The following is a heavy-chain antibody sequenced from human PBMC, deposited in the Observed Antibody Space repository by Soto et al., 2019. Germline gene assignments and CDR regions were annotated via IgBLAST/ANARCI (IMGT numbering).Heavy chain of an antibody. CDR1: GGSLNSYT. CDR3: ARDLRDGGSSLWGGGSDL. V-gene: IGHV1-69*04. Sequence: QVHLVQSGAEVKKPGSSVKVSCKASGGSLNSYTISWVRQAPGQGLEWLGRVIPVLTMTNYAQKFQDRVTISADKATRTAYRELSSLKSEDTAVYYCARDLRDGGSSLWGGGSDLWGRGTLVIVSS. D-gene: IGHD1-26*01. CDR2: VIPVLTMT. J-gene: IGHJ2*01.